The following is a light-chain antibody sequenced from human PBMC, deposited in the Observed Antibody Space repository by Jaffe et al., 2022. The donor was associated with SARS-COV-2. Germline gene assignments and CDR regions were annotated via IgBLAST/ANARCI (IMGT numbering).Light chain of an antibody. Sequence: DIVMTQSPDSLAVSLGERATINCKSSQSVLYSSNNKNYLAWYQQKPGQPPKLLIYWASTRESGVPDRFSGSGSGTDFTLTISSLQAEDVAVYYCQQYYSTRRGYTFGQGTKLEIK. V-gene: IGKV4-1*01. CDR1: QSVLYSSNNKNY. CDR2: WAS. CDR3: QQYYSTRRGYT. J-gene: IGKJ2*01.